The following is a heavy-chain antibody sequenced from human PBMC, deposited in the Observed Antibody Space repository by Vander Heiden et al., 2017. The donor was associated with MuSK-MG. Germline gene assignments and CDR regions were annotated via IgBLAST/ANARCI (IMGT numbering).Heavy chain of an antibody. D-gene: IGHD2-8*01. CDR1: GFTFNNYA. CDR2: ISDSGGSR. V-gene: IGHV3-23*01. Sequence: EVQLLESGGDLIQPGGSLRLACAASGFTFNNYAMSWVRQVPGKGLEWISTISDSGGSRYYADSVKGRFTISRDNSMDTLYLEMNSLRAEDTANYYCAKEKEGYCTNGICYSRKSPFDSWGQGTLVTVSS. J-gene: IGHJ4*02. CDR3: AKEKEGYCTNGICYSRKSPFDS.